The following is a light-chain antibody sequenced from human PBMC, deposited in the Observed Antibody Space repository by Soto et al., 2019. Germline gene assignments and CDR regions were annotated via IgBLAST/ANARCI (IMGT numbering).Light chain of an antibody. V-gene: IGKV3-20*01. CDR2: GAS. J-gene: IGKJ4*01. CDR1: QSVSNSY. CDR3: QRYGTSPTLT. Sequence: EIVFTQSPGTRYLSPGERAPLSCRASQSVSNSYLAWYQPKPGQAPRLVIYGASNRAKGIPDRFSGSGSATDLTLTISRLEPEDFAVYVCQRYGTSPTLTFGGGTKVDIK.